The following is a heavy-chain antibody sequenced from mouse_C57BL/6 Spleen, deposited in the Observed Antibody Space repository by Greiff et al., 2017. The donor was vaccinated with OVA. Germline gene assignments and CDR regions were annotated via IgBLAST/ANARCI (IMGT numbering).Heavy chain of an antibody. CDR3: ARANWDYWYFDV. V-gene: IGHV1-26*01. Sequence: EVQLQQSGPELVKPGASVKISCKASGYTFTDYYMNWVKQSHGKSLEWIGDINPNNGGTSYNQKFKGKATLTVDKSSSTAYMELCSLTSEDSAVYYCARANWDYWYFDVWGTGTTVTVSS. CDR1: GYTFTDYY. CDR2: INPNNGGT. D-gene: IGHD4-1*01. J-gene: IGHJ1*03.